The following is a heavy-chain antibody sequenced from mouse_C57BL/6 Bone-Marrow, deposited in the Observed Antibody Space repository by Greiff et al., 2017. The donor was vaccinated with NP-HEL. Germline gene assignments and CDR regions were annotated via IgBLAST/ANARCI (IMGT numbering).Heavy chain of an antibody. CDR1: GYSFTDYN. CDR2: INPNYGTT. CDR3: AEGGQLRLQGWYFDV. Sequence: EVKVVESGPELVKPGASVKISCKASGYSFTDYNMNWVKQSNGKSLEWIGVINPNYGTTSYNQKFKGKATLTVDQSSSTAYMQLNSLTSEDSAVYYCAEGGQLRLQGWYFDVWGTGTTVTVSS. J-gene: IGHJ1*03. D-gene: IGHD3-2*02. V-gene: IGHV1-39*01.